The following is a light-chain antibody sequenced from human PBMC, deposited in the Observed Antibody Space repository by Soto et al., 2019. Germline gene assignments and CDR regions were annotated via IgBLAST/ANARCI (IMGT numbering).Light chain of an antibody. CDR3: SLYTSSSTWV. CDR1: SSDVGDYEH. J-gene: IGLJ3*02. Sequence: QSALTQPPSVSGSPGQSVTISCTVTSSDVGDYEHVSWYQQAPGTAPKLIIFDVTNRPSGVPDRFSGSKSGNTPSLIIFGLQAEDEADYYCSLYTSSSTWVFGGGTKLTVL. CDR2: DVT. V-gene: IGLV2-18*01.